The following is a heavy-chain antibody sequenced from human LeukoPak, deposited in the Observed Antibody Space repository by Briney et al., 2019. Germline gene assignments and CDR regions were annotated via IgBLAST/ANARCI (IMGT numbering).Heavy chain of an antibody. V-gene: IGHV1-18*01. J-gene: IGHJ5*02. Sequence: GASVKLSCKASGYTFTSYGISWVRQTPGQGLEWMGWISAYKGNTNYAQKLQGRVTMTTDTSTSTAYMELRSLRSDDTAVYYCAREEGITIFGVVIDSNWFDPWGQGTLVTVSS. CDR2: ISAYKGNT. CDR1: GYTFTSYG. D-gene: IGHD3-3*01. CDR3: AREEGITIFGVVIDSNWFDP.